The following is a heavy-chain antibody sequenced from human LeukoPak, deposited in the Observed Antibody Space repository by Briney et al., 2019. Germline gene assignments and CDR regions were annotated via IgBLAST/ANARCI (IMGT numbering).Heavy chain of an antibody. CDR2: MNPNSGNT. J-gene: IGHJ6*02. D-gene: IGHD3-22*01. CDR3: ARVPISGYYYYYYYGMDV. V-gene: IGHV1-8*02. CDR1: GGTFSSYA. Sequence: ASVKVSCKASGGTFSSYAINWVRQATGQGLEWMGWMNPNSGNTGYAQKFQGRVTMTRNTSISTAYMELSSLRSEDTAVYYCARVPISGYYYYYYYGMDVWGQGTTVTVSS.